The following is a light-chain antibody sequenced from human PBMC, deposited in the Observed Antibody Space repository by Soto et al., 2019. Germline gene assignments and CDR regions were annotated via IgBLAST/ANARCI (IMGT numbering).Light chain of an antibody. V-gene: IGLV2-23*01. J-gene: IGLJ2*01. Sequence: QSALTQAASVSGSPGQSITISCTGTSSDVGSYNLVSWYQQHPGKAPKLMIYEGSKRPSGVSNRFSGSKSGNTASLTISGHQAEDEADYYCCSYAGSIVFGGGTKVTVL. CDR1: SSDVGSYNL. CDR2: EGS. CDR3: CSYAGSIV.